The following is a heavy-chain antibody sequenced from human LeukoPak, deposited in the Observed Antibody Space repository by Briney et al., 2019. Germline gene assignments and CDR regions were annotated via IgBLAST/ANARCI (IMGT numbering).Heavy chain of an antibody. J-gene: IGHJ4*02. Sequence: GGSLRPSCAASGFTFSSYGMHWVRQAPGKGLEWVAVISYDGSNKYYADSVKGRFTISRDNSKNTLYLQMNSLRAEDTAVYYCAKATTTVVTAIDYWGQGTLVTVSS. V-gene: IGHV3-30*18. D-gene: IGHD4-23*01. CDR1: GFTFSSYG. CDR3: AKATTTVVTAIDY. CDR2: ISYDGSNK.